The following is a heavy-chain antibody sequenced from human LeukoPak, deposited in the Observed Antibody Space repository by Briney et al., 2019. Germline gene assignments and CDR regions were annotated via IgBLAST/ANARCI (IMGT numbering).Heavy chain of an antibody. Sequence: PGGSLRLSCAASGFTVSSNYMSWVRQAPGKGLEWVSVIYSGGSTYYADSVKGRFTISRDNSKNTLYLQMNSLRAEDTAVYYCARGATRPPYYFDYWGQGTLVTVSS. V-gene: IGHV3-66*01. CDR3: ARGATRPPYYFDY. CDR1: GFTVSSNY. CDR2: IYSGGST. D-gene: IGHD1-26*01. J-gene: IGHJ4*02.